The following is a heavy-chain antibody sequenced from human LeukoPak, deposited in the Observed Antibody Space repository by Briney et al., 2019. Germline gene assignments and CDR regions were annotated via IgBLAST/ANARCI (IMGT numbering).Heavy chain of an antibody. CDR3: ASLFDILTGYPPAEGYYGMDV. CDR2: ISSSSSYI. D-gene: IGHD3-9*01. J-gene: IGHJ6*02. Sequence: PGGSLRLSCAASGFTFSSYSMNWVRQAPGKGLEWVSSISSSSSYIYYADSVKGRFTISRDNAKNSLYLQMNRLRAEDTAVYYCASLFDILTGYPPAEGYYGMDVWGQGTTVTVSS. CDR1: GFTFSSYS. V-gene: IGHV3-21*01.